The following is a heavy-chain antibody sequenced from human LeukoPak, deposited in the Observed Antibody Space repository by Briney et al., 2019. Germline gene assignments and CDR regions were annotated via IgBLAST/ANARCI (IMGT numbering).Heavy chain of an antibody. CDR1: GFTFGSYW. CDR2: ISGSGGTT. J-gene: IGHJ4*02. Sequence: AGGSLRLSCAASGFTFGSYWLSWVRQAPGKRLEWVSAISGSGGTTQYTDSVKGRFHISRDNSKSTLFLQMNSLRAEDTAVYYCAKDNDYWGQGTLVTVSS. V-gene: IGHV3-23*01. CDR3: AKDNDY.